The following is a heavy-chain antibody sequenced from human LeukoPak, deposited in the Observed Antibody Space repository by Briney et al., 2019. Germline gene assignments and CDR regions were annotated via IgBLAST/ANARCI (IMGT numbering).Heavy chain of an antibody. Sequence: EASVKVSCKASGYTFTGYYMHWVRQATGQGLEWMGWINPNSGGTNYAQKFQGRVTMTRDTSISTAYMELSRLRSDDTAVYYCARVGIAARSIPSVDDAFDIWGQGTMVTVSS. J-gene: IGHJ3*02. CDR3: ARVGIAARSIPSVDDAFDI. CDR1: GYTFTGYY. D-gene: IGHD6-6*01. V-gene: IGHV1-2*02. CDR2: INPNSGGT.